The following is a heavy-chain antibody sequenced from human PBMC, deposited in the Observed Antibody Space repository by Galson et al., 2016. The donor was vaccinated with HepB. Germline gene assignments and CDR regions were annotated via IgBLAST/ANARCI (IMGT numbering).Heavy chain of an antibody. V-gene: IGHV4-61*01. CDR3: ARSSAAGTAPFDF. Sequence: SETLSLTCTVSGGSVTSGPYYWHWIRQSPRKGLEYIGYMYYSGSPNYNPSLKSRVTISQDTSKNQFSLNLTSVTAADTAVYYCARSSAAGTAPFDFWGRGTMVTAS. J-gene: IGHJ3*01. CDR1: GGSVTSGPYY. D-gene: IGHD6-13*01. CDR2: MYYSGSP.